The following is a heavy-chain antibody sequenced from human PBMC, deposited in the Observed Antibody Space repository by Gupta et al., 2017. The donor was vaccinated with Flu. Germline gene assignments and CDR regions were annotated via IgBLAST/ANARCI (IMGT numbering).Heavy chain of an antibody. J-gene: IGHJ5*02. D-gene: IGHD1-20*01. Sequence: QQPLVQSGAEVKKPGASVEVSCTAAGYIFTDYNTSWGSQATGQGRELMWWLNPNRGATKLRPKFKGRGTMRSATSIATAYMETTSLRSDATAISDGARDFRNNNWEVRDTWGPGTRGTVSP. CDR3: ARDFRNNNWEVRDT. V-gene: IGHV1-2*02. CDR1: GYIFTDYN. CDR2: LNPNRGAT.